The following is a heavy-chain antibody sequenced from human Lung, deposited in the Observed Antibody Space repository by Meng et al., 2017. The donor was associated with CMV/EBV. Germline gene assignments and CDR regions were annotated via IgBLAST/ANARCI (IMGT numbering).Heavy chain of an antibody. Sequence: SCAASGLTFSNYAMNWVRQAPGKGLEWVAVIYAGGRSAYYADSVKGRFTIFRDGSKNTVYLEMNSLRAEDTALYYCAKDSTYSAWGQGTLVTVSS. CDR1: GLTFSNYA. D-gene: IGHD6-13*01. V-gene: IGHV3-23*03. CDR3: AKDSTYSA. J-gene: IGHJ5*02. CDR2: IYAGGRSA.